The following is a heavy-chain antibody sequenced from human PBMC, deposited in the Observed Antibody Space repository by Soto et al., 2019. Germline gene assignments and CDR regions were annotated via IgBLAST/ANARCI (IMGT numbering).Heavy chain of an antibody. CDR2: IVVGSGNT. J-gene: IGHJ6*02. Sequence: ASVKVSCKASGFTFTSSAVQWVRQARGQRLEWIGWIVVGSGNTNYAQKFQERVTITRDMSTSTAYMELSSLRSEDTAVYYCAASISMIVVVNSDGMDVWGQGTTVTVSS. CDR3: AASISMIVVVNSDGMDV. D-gene: IGHD3-22*01. V-gene: IGHV1-58*01. CDR1: GFTFTSSA.